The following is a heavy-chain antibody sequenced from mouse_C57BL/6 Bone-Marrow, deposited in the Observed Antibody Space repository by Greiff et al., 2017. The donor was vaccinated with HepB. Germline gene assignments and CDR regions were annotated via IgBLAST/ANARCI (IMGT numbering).Heavy chain of an antibody. D-gene: IGHD1-1*01. J-gene: IGHJ2*01. V-gene: IGHV1-55*01. CDR3: ARRGYYGSSTDY. CDR1: GYTFTSYW. CDR2: IYPGSGST. Sequence: QVHVKQPGAELVKPGASVKMSCKASGYTFTSYWITWVKQRPGQGLEWIGDIYPGSGSTNYNEKFKSKATLTVDTSSSTAYMQLSSLTSEDSAVYYCARRGYYGSSTDYWGQGTTLTVSS.